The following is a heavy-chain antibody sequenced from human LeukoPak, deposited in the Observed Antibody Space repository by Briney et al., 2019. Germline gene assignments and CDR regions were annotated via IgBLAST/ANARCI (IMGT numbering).Heavy chain of an antibody. V-gene: IGHV4-59*08. J-gene: IGHJ5*02. CDR2: IYYSGST. Sequence: SETLSLTCTVSGGSISSYYWSWIRQPPGKGLEWIGYIYYSGSTNYNPSLESRVTISVDTSKNQFSLKLSSVTAADTAVYYCARAGTEWEFDPWGQGTLVTVSS. CDR3: ARAGTEWEFDP. D-gene: IGHD1-26*01. CDR1: GGSISSYY.